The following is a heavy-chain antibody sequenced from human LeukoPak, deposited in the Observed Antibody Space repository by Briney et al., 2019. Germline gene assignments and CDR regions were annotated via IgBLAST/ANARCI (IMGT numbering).Heavy chain of an antibody. V-gene: IGHV1-8*01. CDR1: GYTFTSYD. D-gene: IGHD7-27*01. Sequence: ASVKVSCKASGYTFTSYDFNWVRQATGQRPEWMGWMSPNSGDTGYAQKFQDRVTMTRNTSISTACMELSSLRSDDAAVYYCARGPPNWGYDYWGPGTLVTVSS. J-gene: IGHJ4*02. CDR3: ARGPPNWGYDY. CDR2: MSPNSGDT.